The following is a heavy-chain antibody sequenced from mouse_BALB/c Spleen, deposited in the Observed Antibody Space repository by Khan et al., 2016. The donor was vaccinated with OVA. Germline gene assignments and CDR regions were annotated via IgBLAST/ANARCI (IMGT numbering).Heavy chain of an antibody. CDR1: GFNIKDYY. CDR2: IDPENGDT. CDR3: ARDGYSPWFAY. J-gene: IGHJ3*01. V-gene: IGHV14-1*02. D-gene: IGHD2-3*01. Sequence: VQLQQSGAELVRPGALVKLSCKASGFNIKDYYMHWVKQRPEQGLVWIGRIDPENGDTIYDPKFQGKASITSDTSSNTAYLQLSSLTSEDTAVYYCARDGYSPWFAYWDQGTLVTVSA.